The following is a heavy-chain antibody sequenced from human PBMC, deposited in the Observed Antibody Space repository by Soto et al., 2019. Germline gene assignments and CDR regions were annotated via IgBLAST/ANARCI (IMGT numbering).Heavy chain of an antibody. CDR1: GGSMRNYF. J-gene: IGHJ4*02. Sequence: SETLSLTCTVSGGSMRNYFWTWIRQPPGKGLEWIGYIHYSGTTSFFPSYNPSLRSRVTISEDTSKNQFSLKLLSVTTADTAVYFCAAGEASSRNLAPYYLDFWGQGTLATVSS. CDR2: IHYSGTT. D-gene: IGHD6-13*01. CDR3: AAGEASSRNLAPYYLDF. V-gene: IGHV4-59*01.